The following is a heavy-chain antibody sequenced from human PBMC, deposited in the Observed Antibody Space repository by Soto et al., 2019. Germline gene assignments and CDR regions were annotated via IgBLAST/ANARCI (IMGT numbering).Heavy chain of an antibody. Sequence: EVQLVESGGGLVKPGGSLRLSCAASGFTFSNAWMSWVRQAPGKGLEWVGRIKSKTDGGTTDYAAPVKGRFTISRDDSKNTLYLQMNSLKTEDTAVYYCTTEGPYDMLTDYYDQYWYFDLWGRGTLVTVSA. D-gene: IGHD3-9*01. CDR3: TTEGPYDMLTDYYDQYWYFDL. J-gene: IGHJ2*01. CDR1: GFTFSNAW. V-gene: IGHV3-15*01. CDR2: IKSKTDGGTT.